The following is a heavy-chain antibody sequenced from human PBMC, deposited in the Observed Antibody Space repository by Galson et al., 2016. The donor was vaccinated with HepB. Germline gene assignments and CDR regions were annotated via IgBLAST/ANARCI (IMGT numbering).Heavy chain of an antibody. D-gene: IGHD6-13*01. Sequence: SLRLSCAAFGFTFSGSTIHWVRQASGKGLEWVGRIRGKAHSYATGYAESVKGRFTISRDESKNTAYLQMNSLKTEDTAVYYCGRDSYDSSSWSVDYWGQGTLVTVSS. J-gene: IGHJ4*02. CDR3: GRDSYDSSSWSVDY. V-gene: IGHV3-73*01. CDR1: GFTFSGST. CDR2: IRGKAHSYAT.